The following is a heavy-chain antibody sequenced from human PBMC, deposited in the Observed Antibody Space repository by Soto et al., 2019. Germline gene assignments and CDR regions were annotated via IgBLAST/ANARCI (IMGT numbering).Heavy chain of an antibody. CDR3: ARDLGQRLPRRLFDY. D-gene: IGHD6-25*01. V-gene: IGHV3-30-3*01. CDR2: MSYDGSNK. CDR1: GFTFSSYA. J-gene: IGHJ4*02. Sequence: GGSLRLSCAASGFTFSSYAMHWVRQAPGKGLEWVAVMSYDGSNKYYADSVKGRFTISRGNSKNTLYLQMNSLRAEDTALYYCARDLGQRLPRRLFDYWGQGTLVTVSS.